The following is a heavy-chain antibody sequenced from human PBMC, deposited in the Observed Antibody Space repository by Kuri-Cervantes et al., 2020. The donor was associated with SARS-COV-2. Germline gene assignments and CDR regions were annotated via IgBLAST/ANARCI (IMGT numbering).Heavy chain of an antibody. CDR2: IYYSGST. D-gene: IGHD5-18*01. J-gene: IGHJ3*02. V-gene: IGHV4-59*12. CDR1: GGSISSYY. Sequence: SETLSLTCTVSGGSISSYYWSWIRQPPGKGLEWIGYIYYSGSTNYNPSPKSRVTISVDTSKNQFSLKLSSVTAADTAVYYCARGMIQGALDIRGQGTMVTVSS. CDR3: ARGMIQGALDI.